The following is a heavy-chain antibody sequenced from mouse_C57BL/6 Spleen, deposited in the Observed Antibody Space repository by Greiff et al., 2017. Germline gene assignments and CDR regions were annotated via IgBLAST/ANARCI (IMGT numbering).Heavy chain of an antibody. J-gene: IGHJ3*01. CDR1: GFSFNTYA. V-gene: IGHV10-1*01. D-gene: IGHD2-4*01. CDR2: IRSKSNNYAT. CDR3: VRNDYSWFAY. Sequence: EVHLVESGGGLVQPTGSLKLSCAASGFSFNTYAMNWVRQAPGKGLEWVARIRSKSNNYATYYADSVKDRFTISRDDSESMLYLQMNNLKTEDTAMYYCVRNDYSWFAYWGQGTLVTVSA.